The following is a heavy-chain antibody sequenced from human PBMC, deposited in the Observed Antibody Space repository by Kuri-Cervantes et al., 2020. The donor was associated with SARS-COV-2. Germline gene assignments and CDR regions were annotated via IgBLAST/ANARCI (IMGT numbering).Heavy chain of an antibody. V-gene: IGHV4-30-4*01. CDR1: GGSISSGDYY. Sequence: SETLSLTCTVSGGSISSGDYYWSWIRQPPGKGLEWIGYIYYSGSTYYNPSLKSRVTISVDTSKNQFSLKLSSVTAADTAVYYCARRSVLYYYGSGLTPPSYYFDYWGQGTLVTVSS. CDR2: IYYSGST. D-gene: IGHD3-10*01. CDR3: ARRSVLYYYGSGLTPPSYYFDY. J-gene: IGHJ4*02.